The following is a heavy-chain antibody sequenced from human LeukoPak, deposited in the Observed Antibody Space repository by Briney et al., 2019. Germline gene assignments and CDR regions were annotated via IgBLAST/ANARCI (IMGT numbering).Heavy chain of an antibody. Sequence: PGGSLRLSCAASGFTFSAYAMHWVRQAPGKGLEWVAVISYDGSDKYYADSVKGRFTISRDNSNNTLYLQMNSLRVEDTAVYYCARRWSFDYWGQGTLVTVSS. J-gene: IGHJ4*02. CDR3: ARRWSFDY. D-gene: IGHD6-13*01. CDR2: ISYDGSDK. V-gene: IGHV3-30*04. CDR1: GFTFSAYA.